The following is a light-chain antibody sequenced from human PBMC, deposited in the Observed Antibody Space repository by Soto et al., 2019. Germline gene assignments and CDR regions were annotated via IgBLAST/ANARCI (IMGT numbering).Light chain of an antibody. CDR2: DVS. CDR3: QSYDSSLSGWV. CDR1: RSDVGGYKY. V-gene: IGLV2-11*01. J-gene: IGLJ3*02. Sequence: QSALTQPRSVSGSPGQSVAISCTGSRSDVGGYKYVSWYQQFPGKAPKLIIYDVSRRPSGVPDRFSGSKSGNTASLTISGLQAEDEADYYCQSYDSSLSGWVFGGGTKLTVL.